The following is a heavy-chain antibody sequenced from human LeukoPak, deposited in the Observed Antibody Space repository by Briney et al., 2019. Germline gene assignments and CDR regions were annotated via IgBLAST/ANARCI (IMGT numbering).Heavy chain of an antibody. V-gene: IGHV1-3*03. Sequence: ASVKVSCKASGYTFTGYYMHWVRQAPGQRLEWMGWINAGNGNTKYSQEFQGRVTITRDTSASTAYMELSSLRSEDMAVYYCARGYSSSSYFDYWGQGTLVTVSS. CDR3: ARGYSSSSYFDY. CDR1: GYTFTGYY. D-gene: IGHD6-6*01. CDR2: INAGNGNT. J-gene: IGHJ4*02.